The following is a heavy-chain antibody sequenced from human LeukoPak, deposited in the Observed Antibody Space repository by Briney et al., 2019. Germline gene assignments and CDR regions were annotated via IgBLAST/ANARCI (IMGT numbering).Heavy chain of an antibody. V-gene: IGHV3-23*01. CDR3: AKRGYDTSGYYGYFDS. D-gene: IGHD3-22*01. CDR1: GFTFSSYA. CDR2: ISGSGGST. J-gene: IGHJ4*02. Sequence: GGSLRLSCAASGFTFSSYAMSWVRQAPGKGLEWVSVISGSGGSTYYADSVQGGFTISRDNSKNTLFLQMNSLTAEDTAVYYCAKRGYDTSGYYGYFDSWDQGTLVAVSS.